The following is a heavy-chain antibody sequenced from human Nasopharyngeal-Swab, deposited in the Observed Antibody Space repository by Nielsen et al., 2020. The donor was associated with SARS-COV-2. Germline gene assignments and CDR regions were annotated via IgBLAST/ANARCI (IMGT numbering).Heavy chain of an antibody. CDR1: GYTFTNNG. V-gene: IGHV1-18*04. CDR2: NNTYNGDT. Sequence: ASVNVSCKASGYTFTNNGISWARQAPGQGLEWLGWNNTYNGDTSHAQSPQGRINMTTDASTSTAYMELRSLRSDDTAVYYCARANYCRVGSCHGVTHNWFDPWGQGTPVTVSS. CDR3: ARANYCRVGSCHGVTHNWFDP. J-gene: IGHJ5*02. D-gene: IGHD2-15*01.